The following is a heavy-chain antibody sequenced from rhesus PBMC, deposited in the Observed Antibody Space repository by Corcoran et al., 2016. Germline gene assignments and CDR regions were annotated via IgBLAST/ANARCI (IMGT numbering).Heavy chain of an antibody. J-gene: IGHJ4*01. CDR2: ISGRSDST. V-gene: IGHV4S19*01. Sequence: QVQLQESGPGLVKPSETLSLTCAVSGGSISSSNWWGWIRQPPGKGLEGSGYISGRSDSTCYNPSLKSRVTISKDPSKNLFSLELSSVTAADTAVYYCARDPESGFDYWGQGVLVTVSS. CDR3: ARDPESGFDY. CDR1: GGSISSSNW. D-gene: IGHD1-44*01.